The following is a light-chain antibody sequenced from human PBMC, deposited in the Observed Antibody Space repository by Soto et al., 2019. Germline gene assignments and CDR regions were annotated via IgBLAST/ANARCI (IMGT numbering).Light chain of an antibody. CDR1: QSISSY. V-gene: IGKV1-39*01. Sequence: DIQMTQSACCLSSSLGYIVTITCRASQSISSYLNWYQQKPGKAPKLLIYAASSMQSGVPSRFSGSGSGTDFTLTISSLQPEDFATYYCQQSYSTPWTFGQGTKVDNK. J-gene: IGKJ1*01. CDR2: AAS. CDR3: QQSYSTPWT.